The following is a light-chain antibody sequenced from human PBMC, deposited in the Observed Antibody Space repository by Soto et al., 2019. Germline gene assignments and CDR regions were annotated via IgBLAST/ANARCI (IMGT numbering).Light chain of an antibody. CDR2: GAS. Sequence: EIVLTQSPGTLSLSPGERATLSCRASQRVSSSYLAWYQQKPGQAPRLLIYGASTRATGIPDRFSGSGSGTDFTLTISRLEPEDFAVYYCQQYGSSRWTFGQGTKV. CDR1: QRVSSSY. J-gene: IGKJ1*01. CDR3: QQYGSSRWT. V-gene: IGKV3-20*01.